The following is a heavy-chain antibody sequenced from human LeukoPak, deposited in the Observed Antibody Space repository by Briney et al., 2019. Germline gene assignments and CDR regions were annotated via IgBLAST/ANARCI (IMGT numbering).Heavy chain of an antibody. V-gene: IGHV1-69*01. D-gene: IGHD6-13*01. CDR2: IIPIFGTA. Sequence: SVKVSCKASGGTFSSYAISWVRQAPGQGLEWMGGIIPIFGTANYAQRFQGRVTITADESTSTAYMELSSLRSEDTAVYYCATLAYSSSWYGWDYWGQGTLVTVSS. CDR3: ATLAYSSSWYGWDY. CDR1: GGTFSSYA. J-gene: IGHJ4*02.